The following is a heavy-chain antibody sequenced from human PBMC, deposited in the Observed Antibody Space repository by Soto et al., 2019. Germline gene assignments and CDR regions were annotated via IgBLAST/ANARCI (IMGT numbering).Heavy chain of an antibody. J-gene: IGHJ4*02. CDR3: ARVQSGYDFAY. Sequence: QVQLVQSGAEVKKPGASVKVSCKASGYTFTSYGINWVRQAPRQGLEWMGWISANNGNTHYAQKLQGRVTMTTDTSTRTAYMELRSLRSDDTAVYYCARVQSGYDFAYWGQGTLVTVSS. CDR1: GYTFTSYG. V-gene: IGHV1-18*01. D-gene: IGHD5-12*01. CDR2: ISANNGNT.